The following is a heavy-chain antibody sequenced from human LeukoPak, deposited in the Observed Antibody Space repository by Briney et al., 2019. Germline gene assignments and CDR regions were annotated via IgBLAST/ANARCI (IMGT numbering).Heavy chain of an antibody. Sequence: SETLSPTCTVSGGSISSYSWSRIRQPPGKGLEWIGYIYYSGSTNYNPSLKSRLTISVDTSKNQFSLNLSSVTAADTAVYYCARGMTTGPDPWGQGTLVTVSS. D-gene: IGHD4-17*01. CDR2: IYYSGST. J-gene: IGHJ5*02. CDR1: GGSISSYS. CDR3: ARGMTTGPDP. V-gene: IGHV4-59*08.